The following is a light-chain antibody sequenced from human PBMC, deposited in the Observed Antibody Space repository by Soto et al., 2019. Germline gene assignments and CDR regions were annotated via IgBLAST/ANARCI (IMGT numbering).Light chain of an antibody. J-gene: IGKJ2*01. CDR2: PAS. V-gene: IGKV1-39*01. CDR3: QQSYSSPQMYT. Sequence: DIQMTQSPSSLSASVGDRVTITCRASQRISNSLNWYQQKPGKAPDLLIYPASNLQSGVPSRFSGSGSGTDFTLTISSLQPEDFATYYCQQSYSSPQMYTFGQGTKLEIK. CDR1: QRISNS.